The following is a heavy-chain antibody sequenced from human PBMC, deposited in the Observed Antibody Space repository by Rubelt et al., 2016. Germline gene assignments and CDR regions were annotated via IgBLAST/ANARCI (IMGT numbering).Heavy chain of an antibody. CDR3: ARGTTVTNAYYYGMDV. CDR2: INSDGSST. J-gene: IGHJ6*02. D-gene: IGHD4-17*01. CDR1: GFTFSSYW. V-gene: IGHV3-74*01. Sequence: EMQLVESGGGLVQPGGPLRLSCAASGFTFSSYWMHWVRQAPGKGLVWVSRINSDGSSTNYADSVKGRFTISRDNSKNTLYLQMNSLRAEDTAVYYCARGTTVTNAYYYGMDVWGQGTTVTVSS.